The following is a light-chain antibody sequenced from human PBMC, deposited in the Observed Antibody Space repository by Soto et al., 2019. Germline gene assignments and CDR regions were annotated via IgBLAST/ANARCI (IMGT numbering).Light chain of an antibody. Sequence: EIVLTQSPATLSLSPGERATLSCRASQSVSSYLAWYQQKPGQAPRLLIYEVSNRATGIPARFSGSGSGTDFTLTISSLEPEDFAVYYCQQRSNWPRGTFGQGTKVEIK. J-gene: IGKJ1*01. V-gene: IGKV3-11*01. CDR3: QQRSNWPRGT. CDR2: EVS. CDR1: QSVSSY.